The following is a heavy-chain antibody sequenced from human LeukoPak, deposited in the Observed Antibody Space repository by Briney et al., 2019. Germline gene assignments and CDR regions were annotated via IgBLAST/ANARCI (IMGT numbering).Heavy chain of an antibody. J-gene: IGHJ4*02. CDR2: IRQDGLQT. V-gene: IGHV3-7*01. D-gene: IGHD3-10*01. CDR3: ASADYYFSGRGGVSPSDY. Sequence: PGGSLRLSCAASGFSFSTYCMTWVRQAPGKGLEWVANIRQDGLQTDYVDSVKGRFTISRDNANNSLFLQMNSLRVEDTAVYYCASADYYFSGRGGVSPSDYWGQGTLVTVSS. CDR1: GFSFSTYC.